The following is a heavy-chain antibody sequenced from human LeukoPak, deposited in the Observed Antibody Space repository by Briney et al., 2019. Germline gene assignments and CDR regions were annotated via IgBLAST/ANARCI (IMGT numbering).Heavy chain of an antibody. J-gene: IGHJ4*02. V-gene: IGHV1-2*06. CDR3: ARENGGYSGYDNSFDY. CDR2: INPNSGGT. Sequence: GASVKVPCKASGYTLTGYYMHWVRQAPGQGLEWLGRINPNSGGTNYAQKFQGRVTMTRDTSISTAYMELSRLRSDDTAVYYCARENGGYSGYDNSFDYWGQGTLVTVSS. D-gene: IGHD5-12*01. CDR1: GYTLTGYY.